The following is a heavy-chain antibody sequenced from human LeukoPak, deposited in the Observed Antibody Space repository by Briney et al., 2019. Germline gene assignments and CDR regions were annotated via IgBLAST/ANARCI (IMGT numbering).Heavy chain of an antibody. D-gene: IGHD1-26*01. CDR2: IFGDGETT. CDR1: GFTFATYA. V-gene: IGHV3-43*02. J-gene: IGHJ4*02. Sequence: GGSLRLSCAASGFTFATYAMHWVRQAPGKGLEYVSLIFGDGETTHYADSVKGRFTISRDNSKNSLYLQMNNLKTDDTAFYYCAQDWWGSYLSWGRGTLVTVSS. CDR3: AQDWWGSYLS.